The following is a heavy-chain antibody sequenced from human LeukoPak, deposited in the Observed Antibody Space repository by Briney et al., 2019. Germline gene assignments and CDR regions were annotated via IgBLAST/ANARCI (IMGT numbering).Heavy chain of an antibody. J-gene: IGHJ3*02. D-gene: IGHD3-9*01. CDR2: ISSSGTII. CDR1: GFTFSSYE. V-gene: IGHV3-48*03. Sequence: PGGSLRLSCAASGFTFSSYEMNWVRQAPGKGLEWVSYISSSGTIIYYADSVKGRFTISRDNAKNSMYLQMNSLRAEDTAVYYCARDNVPADYDTLTGYYPPGDIDAFDIWGQGTVVTVSS. CDR3: ARDNVPADYDTLTGYYPPGDIDAFDI.